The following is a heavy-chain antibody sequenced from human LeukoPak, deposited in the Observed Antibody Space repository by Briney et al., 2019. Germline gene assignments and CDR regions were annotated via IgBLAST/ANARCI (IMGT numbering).Heavy chain of an antibody. J-gene: IGHJ4*02. CDR3: ARISYDSSGNYDY. CDR2: IYSDGSTT. V-gene: IGHV3-74*01. D-gene: IGHD3-22*01. CDR1: GFTFSSYA. Sequence: GGSLRLSCAASGFTFSSYAMSWVRQAPGKGLVWVSGIYSDGSTTRYADSVKGRFTISRDNAKNTLYLQMNSLRAEDTAVYYCARISYDSSGNYDYWGQGTLVTVSS.